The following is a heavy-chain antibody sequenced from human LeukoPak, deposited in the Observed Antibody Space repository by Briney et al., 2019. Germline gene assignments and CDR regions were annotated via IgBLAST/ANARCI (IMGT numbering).Heavy chain of an antibody. J-gene: IGHJ6*02. Sequence: ASVKVSCKASGYTFTSYDINWVRQATGQGLEWMGWMNPNSGNTGYAQKFQGRVTMTRNTSISTAYMELSSLRSEDTAVYYCARVYSSSWYYSYGMDVWGQGTTVTVSS. D-gene: IGHD6-13*01. CDR3: ARVYSSSWYYSYGMDV. CDR1: GYTFTSYD. V-gene: IGHV1-8*01. CDR2: MNPNSGNT.